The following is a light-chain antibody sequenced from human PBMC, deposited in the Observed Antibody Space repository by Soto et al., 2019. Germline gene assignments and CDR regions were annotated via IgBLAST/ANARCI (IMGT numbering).Light chain of an antibody. Sequence: QSVLTQPPSVSAAPGQKVTISCSGSSSNVGKNYVSWYQQLPGTAPKLVIYENIKRPSEIPDRFSGSKSGTSATLGITELQTGDEADYYCGTWDSSLSAGVFGGGTQLTVL. CDR3: GTWDSSLSAGV. J-gene: IGLJ2*01. V-gene: IGLV1-51*02. CDR2: ENI. CDR1: SSNVGKNY.